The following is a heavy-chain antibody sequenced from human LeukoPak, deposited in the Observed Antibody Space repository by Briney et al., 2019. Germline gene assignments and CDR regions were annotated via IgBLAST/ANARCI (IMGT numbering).Heavy chain of an antibody. Sequence: GGSLRLSCAASEFTFDDYAMHWVRQPPGQGLEWVSGISWNSGGIGYADSVKGRFTISRDNAKNSLYLQMNSLRPEDTALYYCAKVRGRRASYYYYAMDVWGQGTTVTVSS. V-gene: IGHV3-9*01. CDR3: AKVRGRRASYYYYAMDV. D-gene: IGHD3-10*01. CDR2: ISWNSGGI. J-gene: IGHJ6*02. CDR1: EFTFDDYA.